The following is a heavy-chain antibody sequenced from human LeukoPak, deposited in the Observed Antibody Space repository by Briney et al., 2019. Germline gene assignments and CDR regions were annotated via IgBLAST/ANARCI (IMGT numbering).Heavy chain of an antibody. J-gene: IGHJ4*02. V-gene: IGHV3-23*01. CDR1: GFTFSSYA. CDR3: ATDQRGITIFGVAPNEGFDY. CDR2: ISGSGGST. D-gene: IGHD3-3*01. Sequence: GGSLRLSCAASGFTFSSYAMSWVRQAPGKGLEWVSAISGSGGSTYYADSVKGRFTISRDNSKNTLYLQMNSLRAEDTAVYYCATDQRGITIFGVAPNEGFDYWGQGTLVTVSS.